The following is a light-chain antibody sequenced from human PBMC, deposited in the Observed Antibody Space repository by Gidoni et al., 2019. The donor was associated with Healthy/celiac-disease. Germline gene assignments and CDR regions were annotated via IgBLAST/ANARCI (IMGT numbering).Light chain of an antibody. CDR2: GAS. CDR1: QSVSSSY. Sequence: EIVLKQSPGTLSLSPGERATLSCRASQSVSSSYLAWYQQKPGQAPRLLIYGASSRATGIPDRFSGSGSGTDFTLTISRLEPEDFAVYYCQQYGSPITFGQGTRLEIK. CDR3: QQYGSPIT. V-gene: IGKV3-20*01. J-gene: IGKJ5*01.